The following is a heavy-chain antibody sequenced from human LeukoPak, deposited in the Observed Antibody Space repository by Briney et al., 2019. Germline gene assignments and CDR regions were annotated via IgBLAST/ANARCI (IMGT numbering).Heavy chain of an antibody. CDR1: GFTFSSYA. D-gene: IGHD4-17*01. CDR2: LGGNSGYT. CDR3: ARDQSDYGDYFDY. V-gene: IGHV3-23*01. Sequence: GGSLRLSCAASGFTFSSYAMSWVRQAPGKGLEWVSDLGGNSGYTYYADSVKGRFTISRDNAKNSLYLQMNSLRDEDTAVYYCARDQSDYGDYFDYWGQGTLVTVSS. J-gene: IGHJ4*02.